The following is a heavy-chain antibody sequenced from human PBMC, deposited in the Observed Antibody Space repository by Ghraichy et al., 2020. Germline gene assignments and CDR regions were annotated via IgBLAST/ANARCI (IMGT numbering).Heavy chain of an antibody. CDR2: IKSKTDGGTT. D-gene: IGHD6-19*01. Sequence: GGSLRLSCAASGFTFSNAWMSWVRQAPGKGLEWVGRIKSKTDGGTTDYAAPVKGRFTISRDDSKNTLYLQMNSLKTEDTAVYYCTTDPYRIAVAETLDYWGQGTLVTVSS. CDR3: TTDPYRIAVAETLDY. CDR1: GFTFSNAW. J-gene: IGHJ4*02. V-gene: IGHV3-15*01.